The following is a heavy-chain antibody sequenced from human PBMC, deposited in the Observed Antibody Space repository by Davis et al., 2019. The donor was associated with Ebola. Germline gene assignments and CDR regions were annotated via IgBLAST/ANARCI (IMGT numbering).Heavy chain of an antibody. CDR3: ARDAGGTPSPYYYGMDV. CDR2: SSYDGRDE. Sequence: GESLKISCSVSGFTFRSYAMHWVRQAPGKGLEWVAVSSYDGRDEKYADSVKGRFSLSRDNSNKTLYLQMNSLRREDTAVYFCARDAGGTPSPYYYGMDVWGQGTTATVSS. V-gene: IGHV3-30*03. J-gene: IGHJ6*02. CDR1: GFTFRSYA. D-gene: IGHD3-16*01.